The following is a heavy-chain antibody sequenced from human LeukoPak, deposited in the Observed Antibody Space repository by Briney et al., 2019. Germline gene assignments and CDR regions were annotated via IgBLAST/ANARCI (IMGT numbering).Heavy chain of an antibody. V-gene: IGHV1-2*02. J-gene: IGHJ6*03. CDR2: INPNSGGT. CDR1: GCTFTGYY. Sequence: GASVKVSCKASGCTFTGYYLHWVRQAPGQGLEWMGWINPNSGGTNYAQKFQGRVTMTRDTSISTAYMELSRLRSDDTAVYYCFVTSITARPVYYMDVWGKGTTVTVSS. CDR3: FVTSITARPVYYMDV. D-gene: IGHD6-6*01.